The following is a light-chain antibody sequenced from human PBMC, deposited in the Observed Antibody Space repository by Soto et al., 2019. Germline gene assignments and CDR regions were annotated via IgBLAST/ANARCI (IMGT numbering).Light chain of an antibody. J-gene: IGKJ5*01. Sequence: DIQLTQSPSLLSASVGGRVTITCRASHDISTYLAWYQQKPGKAHKLMIYEASTLQSGVPSRFSGSGSGTEFTLTISGLLPEDFATYHCKQLNTLPFTFGQGTRLEI. CDR1: HDISTY. V-gene: IGKV1-9*01. CDR2: EAS. CDR3: KQLNTLPFT.